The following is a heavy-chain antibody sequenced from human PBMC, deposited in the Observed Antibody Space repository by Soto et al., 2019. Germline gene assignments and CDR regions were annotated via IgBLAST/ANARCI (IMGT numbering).Heavy chain of an antibody. V-gene: IGHV4-59*01. D-gene: IGHD2-2*01. CDR1: GGSISSYY. CDR3: ARGEDCSSTSCFNWFDP. J-gene: IGHJ5*02. CDR2: IYYSGST. Sequence: SETLSLTCTVSGGSISSYYWSWIRQPPGKGLEWIGYIYYSGSTNYNPSLKSRVTISVDTSKNQFSLKLSSVTAADTAVYYCARGEDCSSTSCFNWFDPWGQGTLVTVS.